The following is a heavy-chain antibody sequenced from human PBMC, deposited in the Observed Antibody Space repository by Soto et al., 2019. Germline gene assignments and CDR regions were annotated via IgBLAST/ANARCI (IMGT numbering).Heavy chain of an antibody. D-gene: IGHD6-13*01. J-gene: IGHJ6*02. CDR3: ATATGIAAAGAPEKGFYYYYYGMDV. CDR1: GYTLTELS. CDR2: FDPEDGET. Sequence: VASVKVSCKVSGYTLTELSMHWVRQAPGKGLEWMGGFDPEDGETIYAQKFQGRVTMTEDTSTDTAYMELSSLRSEDTAVYYCATATGIAAAGAPEKGFYYYYYGMDVWGQGTTVTVSS. V-gene: IGHV1-24*01.